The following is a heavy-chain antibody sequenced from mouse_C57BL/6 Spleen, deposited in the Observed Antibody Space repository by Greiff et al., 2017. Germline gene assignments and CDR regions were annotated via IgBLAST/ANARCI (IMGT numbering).Heavy chain of an antibody. CDR3: TRRPLRSTSTGFAY. CDR1: GFTFSDAW. Sequence: EVMLVESGGGLVQPGGSMKLSCAASGFTFSDAWMDWVRQSPEKGLEWVAEIRNKANNHATYYAESVKGRFTISRDDSKSSVYLQMNSLRAEDTGIYYCTRRPLRSTSTGFAYWGQGTLVTVSA. CDR2: IRNKANNHAT. D-gene: IGHD1-1*01. J-gene: IGHJ3*01. V-gene: IGHV6-6*01.